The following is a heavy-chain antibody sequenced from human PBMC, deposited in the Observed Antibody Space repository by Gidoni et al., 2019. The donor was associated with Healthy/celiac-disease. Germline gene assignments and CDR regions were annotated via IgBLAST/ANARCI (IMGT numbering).Heavy chain of an antibody. CDR2: ISDGGGTT. J-gene: IGHJ2*01. V-gene: IGHV3-23*01. Sequence: EVPVLESGGGLVQPGGSLRLSCAASGFTFSSYAMSWVRQAPGKGLEWVSGISDGGGTTKYADSVKGRFTISRDNSKNTLYLQMNSLRAEDTAVYSCAKVPGAYWYFDLWGRGTLVTVSS. D-gene: IGHD2-2*01. CDR1: GFTFSSYA. CDR3: AKVPGAYWYFDL.